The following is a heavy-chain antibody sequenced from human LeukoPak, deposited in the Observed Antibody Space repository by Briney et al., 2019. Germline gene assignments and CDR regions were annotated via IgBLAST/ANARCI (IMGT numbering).Heavy chain of an antibody. CDR3: TRSVVAVADTIDY. Sequence: PSETLSLTCTVSGYSISSGYYWGWIRQPPGKGLEWIGSIYHSGNTYYNPSLKSRVTISVATSKNQFSLRLSSVTAADTAVYYCTRSVVAVADTIDYWGQGTLVTVSS. CDR2: IYHSGNT. CDR1: GYSISSGYY. V-gene: IGHV4-38-2*02. J-gene: IGHJ4*02. D-gene: IGHD6-19*01.